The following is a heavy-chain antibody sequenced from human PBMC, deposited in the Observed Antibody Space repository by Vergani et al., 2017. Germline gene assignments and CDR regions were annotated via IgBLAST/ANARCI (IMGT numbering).Heavy chain of an antibody. CDR3: ATPRLRFSYYYYYGMDV. V-gene: IGHV1-24*01. CDR1: GYTLTELS. J-gene: IGHJ6*02. Sequence: QVQLVQSGAEVKKPGASVKVSCKVSGYTLTELSMHWVRQAPGKGLEWMGGFVPEDGETIYAQKFQCRVTMTEDTSTDTAYMELSSRRSEDTAVYYCATPRLRFSYYYYYGMDVWGQGTTVTVSS. D-gene: IGHD5-12*01. CDR2: FVPEDGET.